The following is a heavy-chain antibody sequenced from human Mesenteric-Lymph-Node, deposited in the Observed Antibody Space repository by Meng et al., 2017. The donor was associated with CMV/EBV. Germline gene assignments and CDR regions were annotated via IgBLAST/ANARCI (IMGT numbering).Heavy chain of an antibody. J-gene: IGHJ6*02. CDR2: ISWNSGRI. Sequence: GGSLRLSCAASGFTFDDYAMHWVRQAPGKGLEWVSGISWNSGRIGYADSVKGRLTISRDNAKKSLYLQMNSLRAEDTALYYCAKVMGSYYGDYYGMDVWGQGTTVTVSS. CDR3: AKVMGSYYGDYYGMDV. CDR1: GFTFDDYA. D-gene: IGHD1-26*01. V-gene: IGHV3-9*01.